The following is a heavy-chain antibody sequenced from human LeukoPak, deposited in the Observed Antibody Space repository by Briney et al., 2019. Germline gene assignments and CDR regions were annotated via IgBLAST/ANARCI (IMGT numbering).Heavy chain of an antibody. CDR3: ARASGIAAAGYYFDY. J-gene: IGHJ4*02. D-gene: IGHD6-13*01. CDR2: IYYSGST. V-gene: IGHV4-59*01. Sequence: PSETLSLTCTVSGGSISSYYWSWIRQPPGKGLEWIGYIYYSGSTNYNPSLKSRVTISVDTSKNQFSLKLSSVTAADTAVYYCARASGIAAAGYYFDYWGQGTLVTVSS. CDR1: GGSISSYY.